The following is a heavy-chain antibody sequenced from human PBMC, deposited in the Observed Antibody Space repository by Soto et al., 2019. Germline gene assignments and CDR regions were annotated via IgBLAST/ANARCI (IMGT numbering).Heavy chain of an antibody. CDR2: ISFDGSNK. CDR1: AFSFTNFA. J-gene: IGHJ6*02. V-gene: IGHV3-30*04. CDR3: ARRRQPRASDYYYFGMHV. Sequence: QVQLMESGGGVVRPGESLRLSCAASAFSFTNFALHWVRQAPGRGLEWVAVISFDGSNKFYVDSVKGRFTISMDNSKNTLYLQMNSLTPDDTGVYYCARRRQPRASDYYYFGMHVWGQGTTVTVSS. D-gene: IGHD3-3*01.